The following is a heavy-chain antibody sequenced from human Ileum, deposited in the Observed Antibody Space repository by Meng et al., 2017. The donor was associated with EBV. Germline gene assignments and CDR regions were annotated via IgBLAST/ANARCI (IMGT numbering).Heavy chain of an antibody. V-gene: IGHV7-4-1*01. J-gene: IGHJ4*02. CDR1: GFTFTSSS. CDR2: ININTGNP. CDR3: ARGNGWRFDY. D-gene: IGHD6-19*01. Sequence: YVVTSPGDSVMVSRPAAGFTFTSSSWNWVRHAPGQGLEWMGLININTGNPTYAQGFTGLFVFSLDTSVSTAYLQIDSLKADDTAVYYCARGNGWRFDYWGQGTLVTVSS.